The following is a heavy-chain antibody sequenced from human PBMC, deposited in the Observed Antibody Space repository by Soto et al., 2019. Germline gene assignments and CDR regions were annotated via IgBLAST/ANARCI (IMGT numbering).Heavy chain of an antibody. CDR1: GGSISSYY. Sequence: SETLSLTCTVSGGSISSYYWSWIRQPPGKGLEWIGYIYYSGSTNYNPSLKSRVTISVDTSKSQFSLKLSSVTAADTAVYYCARRGEYSSFNYYYYYMDVWGKGTTVTVSS. V-gene: IGHV4-59*08. CDR2: IYYSGST. CDR3: ARRGEYSSFNYYYYYMDV. J-gene: IGHJ6*03. D-gene: IGHD6-6*01.